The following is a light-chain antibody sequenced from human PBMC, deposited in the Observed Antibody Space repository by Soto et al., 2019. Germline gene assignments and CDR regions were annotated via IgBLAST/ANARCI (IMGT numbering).Light chain of an antibody. Sequence: DLQITQSPSTLSASVEDRVTITCRASQSVSRWLAWYQQKPGKAPKLLIYKASTLESGVPSRFSGSGSGTEFTLAISSLQPDDSATYYCQQYNDNWTFGQGTKVDIK. CDR1: QSVSRW. V-gene: IGKV1-5*03. CDR3: QQYNDNWT. CDR2: KAS. J-gene: IGKJ1*01.